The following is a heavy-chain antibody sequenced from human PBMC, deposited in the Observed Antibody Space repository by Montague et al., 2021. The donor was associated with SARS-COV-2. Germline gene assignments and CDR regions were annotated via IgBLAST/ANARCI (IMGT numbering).Heavy chain of an antibody. Sequence: SLRLSCAASGFTFSSYNMNWVRQAPGKGLEWVSSISSSSSTIYYADSVKGRFTISRDNAKNSLNLQMNSLRDEDTAVYYCARDQFGGDDYYYYGMDVWGQGTTVTVS. CDR1: GFTFSSYN. D-gene: IGHD3-10*01. V-gene: IGHV3-48*02. CDR2: ISSSSSTI. J-gene: IGHJ6*02. CDR3: ARDQFGGDDYYYYGMDV.